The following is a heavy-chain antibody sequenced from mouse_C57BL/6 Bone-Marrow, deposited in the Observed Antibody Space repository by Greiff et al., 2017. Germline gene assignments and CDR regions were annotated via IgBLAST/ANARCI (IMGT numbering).Heavy chain of an antibody. V-gene: IGHV1-7*01. Sequence: QVQLKQSGAELAKPGASVKLSCKASGYTFTSYWMHWVKQRPGQGLEWIGYLNPSSGYTKYNQKFKDKATLTADKSSSTAYMQLSSLTYEDSAVYYCASSYYSNYGGAMDYWGQGTSVTVSS. CDR2: LNPSSGYT. J-gene: IGHJ4*01. CDR1: GYTFTSYW. D-gene: IGHD2-5*01. CDR3: ASSYYSNYGGAMDY.